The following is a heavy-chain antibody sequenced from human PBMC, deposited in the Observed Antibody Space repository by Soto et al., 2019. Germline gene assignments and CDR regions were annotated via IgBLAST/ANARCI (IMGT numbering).Heavy chain of an antibody. CDR3: ARQASETGSGYDSGYYYGMDV. CDR2: IYYSGST. D-gene: IGHD5-12*01. Sequence: SETPSLTCTVSGGSITSSPYYSGWNRQPPRKGLEWIGSIYYSGSTSSNPSLKSRVTISVDTSKNQFSLKLSSVTAADTAVYYCARQASETGSGYDSGYYYGMDVWGQGTTVT. V-gene: IGHV4-39*01. CDR1: GGSITSSPYY. J-gene: IGHJ6*02.